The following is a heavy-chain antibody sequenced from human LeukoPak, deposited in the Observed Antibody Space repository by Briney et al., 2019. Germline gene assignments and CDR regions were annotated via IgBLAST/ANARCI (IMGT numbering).Heavy chain of an antibody. Sequence: PSETLSLTCIVSGGSLNSPNYYWGCICEPPEKGLWWIGTIYYSGTTYYNPSLTSRVTISVDTSKNQCSLKPTSVPAAATAVYYCARHDYYGSLNWFDPWGQGTLITVSS. D-gene: IGHD3-10*01. J-gene: IGHJ5*02. V-gene: IGHV4-39*01. CDR3: ARHDYYGSLNWFDP. CDR2: IYYSGTT. CDR1: GGSLNSPNYY.